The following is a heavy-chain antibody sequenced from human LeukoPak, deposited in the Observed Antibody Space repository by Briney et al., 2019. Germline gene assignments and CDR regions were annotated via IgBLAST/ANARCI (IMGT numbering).Heavy chain of an antibody. Sequence: SETLSLTCAVYGGSFSGYYWSWIRQPPGKGLEWIGEINHSGSTNYNPSLKSRVTISVDTSKNQFSLKLSSVTAADTAVYYCARGHPLVPDAKRCGMDVWGQGTTVTVFS. CDR1: GGSFSGYY. V-gene: IGHV4-34*01. CDR2: INHSGST. J-gene: IGHJ6*02. CDR3: ARGHPLVPDAKRCGMDV. D-gene: IGHD2-2*01.